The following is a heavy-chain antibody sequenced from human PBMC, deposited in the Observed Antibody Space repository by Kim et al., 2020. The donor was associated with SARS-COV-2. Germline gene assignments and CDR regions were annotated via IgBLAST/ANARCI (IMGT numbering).Heavy chain of an antibody. J-gene: IGHJ6*02. Sequence: ASVKVSCKASGYTFTSYAMNWVRQAPGQGLEWMGWINTNTGNPTYAQGFTGRFVFSLDTSVSTAYLQISSLKAEDTAVYYCARQRSATPTLYYYYYYGMDVWGQGTTVTVSS. CDR2: INTNTGNP. D-gene: IGHD1-26*01. CDR1: GYTFTSYA. CDR3: ARQRSATPTLYYYYYYGMDV. V-gene: IGHV7-4-1*02.